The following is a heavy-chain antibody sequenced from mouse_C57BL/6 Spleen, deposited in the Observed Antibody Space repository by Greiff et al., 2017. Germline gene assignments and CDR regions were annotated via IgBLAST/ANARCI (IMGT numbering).Heavy chain of an antibody. CDR3: AREDCDY. V-gene: IGHV5-6*02. J-gene: IGHJ2*01. Sequence: DVMLVESGGDLVKPGGSLKLSCAASGFTFSSYGMSWVRQTPDKRLEWVATISSGGSYTYYPDSVKGRFTISRDNAKNTLYLQMSSLKSEDTAMYYCAREDCDYWGQGTTLTVSS. CDR1: GFTFSSYG. CDR2: ISSGGSYT.